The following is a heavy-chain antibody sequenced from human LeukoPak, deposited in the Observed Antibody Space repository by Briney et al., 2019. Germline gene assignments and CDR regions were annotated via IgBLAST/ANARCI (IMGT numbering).Heavy chain of an antibody. CDR2: ISYDGSNK. D-gene: IGHD2-21*02. CDR3: ARAYYGGDCYSGYYYYGMDV. Sequence: GGSLRLSCAASGFTFSSYAMHWVRQAPGKGLEWVAVISYDGSNKYYADSVKGRFTISRDNSKNTLYLQMNSLRAEDTAVYYCARAYYGGDCYSGYYYYGMDVWGQGTTVTVSS. V-gene: IGHV3-30-3*01. J-gene: IGHJ6*02. CDR1: GFTFSSYA.